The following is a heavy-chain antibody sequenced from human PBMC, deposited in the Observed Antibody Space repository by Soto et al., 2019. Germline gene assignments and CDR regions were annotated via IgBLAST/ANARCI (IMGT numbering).Heavy chain of an antibody. CDR1: GDSISSGCYY. Sequence: PSETLSLTCTVSGDSISSGCYYWSWIRQHPGKGLEWIGYIYYSGSTYYNPSLKSRVTISVDTSKNQFSLKLSSVTAADTAVYYCARWWSGSRQGFDPWGQGTLVTVSS. CDR2: IYYSGST. CDR3: ARWWSGSRQGFDP. D-gene: IGHD3-3*01. J-gene: IGHJ5*02. V-gene: IGHV4-31*03.